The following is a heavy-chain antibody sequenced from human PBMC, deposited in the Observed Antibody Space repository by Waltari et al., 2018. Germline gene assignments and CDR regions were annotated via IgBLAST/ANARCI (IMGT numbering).Heavy chain of an antibody. J-gene: IGHJ3*02. CDR3: ATVAPQPNWNTGIAFDI. CDR2: VDPEDGET. V-gene: IGHV1-69-2*01. D-gene: IGHD1-20*01. CDR1: GYTFTDYY. Sequence: EVQLVQSGAEVKKPGATVKISCKASGYTFTDYYMHWVQQAPGKGLEWMGRVDPEDGETIYAEKFQGRVTITADTSTDTAYMELSSLRSEDTAVYYCATVAPQPNWNTGIAFDIWGQGTMVTVSS.